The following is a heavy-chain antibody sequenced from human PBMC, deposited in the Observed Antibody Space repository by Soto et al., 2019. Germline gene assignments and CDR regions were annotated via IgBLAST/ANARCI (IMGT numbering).Heavy chain of an antibody. CDR2: INHSGST. D-gene: IGHD2-15*01. CDR3: ARGDIVVVVAATRYYYYYMDV. J-gene: IGHJ6*03. CDR1: GGSFSGYY. V-gene: IGHV4-34*01. Sequence: PSETLSLTCAVYGGSFSGYYWSWIRQPPGKGLEWIGEINHSGSTNYNPSLKSRVTISVDTSKNQFSLKLSSVTAADTAVYYCARGDIVVVVAATRYYYYYMDVRAKGTTVTVSS.